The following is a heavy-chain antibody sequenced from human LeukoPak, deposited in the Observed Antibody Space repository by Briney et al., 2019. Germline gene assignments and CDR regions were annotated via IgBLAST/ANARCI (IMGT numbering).Heavy chain of an antibody. J-gene: IGHJ4*02. D-gene: IGHD6-6*01. CDR1: GGSFSGYY. CDR3: ARGHSSSSSLDY. CDR2: INHSGST. V-gene: IGHV4-34*01. Sequence: PSETLSLTCAVYGGSFSGYYWSWIRQPPGKGLEWIGEINHSGSTNYNPSLKSRVTISVDTSKNQFSLKLSSVTAADTAVYYCARGHSSSSSLDYWGQGTLVTVSS.